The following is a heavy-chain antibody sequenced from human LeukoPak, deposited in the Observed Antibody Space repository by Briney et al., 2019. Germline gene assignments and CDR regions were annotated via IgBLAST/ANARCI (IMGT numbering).Heavy chain of an antibody. D-gene: IGHD4-17*01. CDR3: ARDFGDYDSNAFDI. V-gene: IGHV3-21*01. CDR1: GFTFSSYS. J-gene: IGHJ3*02. CDR2: ISSSSSYI. Sequence: GGSLRLSCAAFGFTFSSYSMNWVRQAPGKGLEWVSSISSSSSYIYYADSVKGRFTISRDNAKNSLYLQMNSLRAEDTAVYYCARDFGDYDSNAFDIWGQGTMVTVSS.